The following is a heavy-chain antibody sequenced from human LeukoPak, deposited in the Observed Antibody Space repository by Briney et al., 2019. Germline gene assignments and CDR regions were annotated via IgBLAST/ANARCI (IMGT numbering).Heavy chain of an antibody. CDR1: GYTLTELS. Sequence: ASVKVSCTVSGYTLTELSMHWVRQAPGKGLEWMGGFDPEDGETIYAQKFQGRVTMTEDTSTDTAYMELSSLRSEDTAVYYCATVEYSSGWYLTGEYYFDYWGQGTLVTVSS. CDR2: FDPEDGET. J-gene: IGHJ4*02. V-gene: IGHV1-24*01. CDR3: ATVEYSSGWYLTGEYYFDY. D-gene: IGHD6-19*01.